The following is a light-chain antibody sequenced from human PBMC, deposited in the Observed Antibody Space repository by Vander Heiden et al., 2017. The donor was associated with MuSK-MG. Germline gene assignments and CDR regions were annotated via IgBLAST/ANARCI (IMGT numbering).Light chain of an antibody. CDR1: NIGSKS. V-gene: IGLV3-21*02. CDR3: QVWDTSSDHPGVV. Sequence: SYVLTQPPSVSVAPGQTARIPCGGNNIGSKSVHWYQQKSGQAPVLVVYDDRARPSGIPERLSGSNSGNTATLTITRVEAGDEAEDYCQVWDTSSDHPGVVLGGGTKLTVL. J-gene: IGLJ2*01. CDR2: DDR.